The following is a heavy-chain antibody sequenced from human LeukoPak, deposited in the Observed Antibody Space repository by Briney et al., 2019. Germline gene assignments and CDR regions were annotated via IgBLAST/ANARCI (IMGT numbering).Heavy chain of an antibody. J-gene: IGHJ6*03. CDR1: GDSFSSYY. CDR2: IYYSGST. CDR3: ARYSSSWSTPYYYYYMDV. Sequence: PSETLSLTCTFSGDSFSSYYWTWIRQPPGKGLEWIGYIYYSGSTNYNPSLKSRVTISVDTSKNQFSLKLSSVTAADTAVYYCARYSSSWSTPYYYYYMDVWGKGTTVTVSS. V-gene: IGHV4-59*01. D-gene: IGHD6-13*01.